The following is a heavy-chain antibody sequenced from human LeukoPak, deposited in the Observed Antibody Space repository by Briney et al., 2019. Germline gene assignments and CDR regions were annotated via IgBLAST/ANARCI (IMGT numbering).Heavy chain of an antibody. CDR3: ARAQFNYYDSSGYSFDY. D-gene: IGHD3-22*01. Sequence: GGSLRLSCAASGFTFSSYAMSWVRQAPGKGLEWVSAISGSGGSTYYADSVKGRFTISRDNSKNTLYLQMNSLRAEDTAVYYCARAQFNYYDSSGYSFDYWGQGTLVTVSS. J-gene: IGHJ4*02. CDR2: ISGSGGST. CDR1: GFTFSSYA. V-gene: IGHV3-23*01.